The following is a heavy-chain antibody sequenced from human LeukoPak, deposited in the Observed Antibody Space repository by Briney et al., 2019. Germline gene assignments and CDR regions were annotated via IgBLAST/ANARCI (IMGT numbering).Heavy chain of an antibody. J-gene: IGHJ4*02. V-gene: IGHV3-23*01. CDR1: GFTFSSYA. CDR3: AKCIVGATAPFDY. Sequence: GGSLRLSCAASGFTFSSYAMSWVRQAPGKGLEWVSSISCSGGSTYYADSVKGRFTISRDNSKDTLYLQMNSLRAEDTAVYYCAKCIVGATAPFDYWGQGTLVTVSS. CDR2: ISCSGGST. D-gene: IGHD1-26*01.